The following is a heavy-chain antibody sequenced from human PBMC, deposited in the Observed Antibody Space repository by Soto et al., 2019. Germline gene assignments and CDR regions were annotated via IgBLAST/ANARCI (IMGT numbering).Heavy chain of an antibody. CDR3: AKGSSGFDY. Sequence: EVQLVESGGGLVQPGRSLRLSCAASGFTFDDYAMHWVRQAPGKGLEWVSGISWNSGNIDYADSVKGRFTISRDNSKNCLHLQMNSLTAEDTALYYCAKGSSGFDYWGQGTLVTVSS. V-gene: IGHV3-9*01. J-gene: IGHJ4*02. CDR2: ISWNSGNI. D-gene: IGHD1-26*01. CDR1: GFTFDDYA.